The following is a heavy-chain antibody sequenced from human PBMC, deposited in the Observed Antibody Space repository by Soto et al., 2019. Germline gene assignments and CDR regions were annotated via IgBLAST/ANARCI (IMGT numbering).Heavy chain of an antibody. CDR3: VRDQKYFRVNGNWFDS. J-gene: IGHJ5*01. Sequence: VKVSCKASGYTSADFGISWLRQAPGQGLEWMGWVSGNNGASNPAPKVQGRITMTLDTSTGVSYMALRSLRSDDTAIYYCVRDQKYFRVNGNWFDSWGQGTLVTVSS. V-gene: IGHV1-18*04. CDR2: VSGNNGAS. D-gene: IGHD2-2*01. CDR1: GYTSADFG.